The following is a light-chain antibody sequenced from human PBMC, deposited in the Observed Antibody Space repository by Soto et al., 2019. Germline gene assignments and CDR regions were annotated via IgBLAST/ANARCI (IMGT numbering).Light chain of an antibody. CDR2: EVS. J-gene: IGLJ3*02. CDR1: SSDVGSYNL. V-gene: IGLV2-23*02. Sequence: QSVLTQPASVSGSPGQSITISCTGTSSDVGSYNLVSWYQQHPGKAPKLMIYEVSKRPSGVSNRFSGSKSGNTASLTISGLQAEDEADYYCCSYAGSSTFPWVFGGGTKLT. CDR3: CSYAGSSTFPWV.